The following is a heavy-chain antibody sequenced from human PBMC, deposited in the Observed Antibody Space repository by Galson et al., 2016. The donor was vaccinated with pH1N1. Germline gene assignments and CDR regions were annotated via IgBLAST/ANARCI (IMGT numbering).Heavy chain of an antibody. V-gene: IGHV1-69*05. D-gene: IGHD1-26*01. CDR3: ARSGSYHQIPDY. J-gene: IGHJ4*02. CDR1: GGTFSSYA. Sequence: SVKVSCKASGGTFSSYAFSWVRQAPGQGLEWMGGITGMFGTTNYAQKLQGRVTITTEEITSSAYMELSSLRSEDTAVYYCARSGSYHQIPDYWGQGTLVTVSS. CDR2: ITGMFGTT.